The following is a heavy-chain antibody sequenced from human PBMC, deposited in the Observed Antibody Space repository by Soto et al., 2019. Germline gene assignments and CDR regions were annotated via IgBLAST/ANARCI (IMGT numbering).Heavy chain of an antibody. D-gene: IGHD3-10*01. J-gene: IGHJ4*02. CDR1: GYTFTSYY. V-gene: IGHV1-46*01. CDR3: AIITYYYGSGSYYNQTPFDY. Sequence: GASVKVSCTASGYTFTSYYMHWVRQAPGQGLEWMGIINPSGGNTSYAQKFQGRVTMTRDTSTSTVYMELSSLRSEDTAVYYCAIITYYYGSGSYYNQTPFDYWGQGTLVTVSS. CDR2: INPSGGNT.